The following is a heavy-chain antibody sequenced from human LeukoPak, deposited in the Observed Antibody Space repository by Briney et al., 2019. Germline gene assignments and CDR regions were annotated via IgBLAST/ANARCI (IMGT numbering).Heavy chain of an antibody. V-gene: IGHV4-4*07. D-gene: IGHD3-3*01. Sequence: PSETLSLTCTGSGGSISSYYWSWIRQPAGKGLEWIGRIYTSGSTNYNPSLKSRVTMSVDTSKNQFSLKLSSVTAADTAVYYCARVLHDFWSGYRDYFDYWGQGTLVTVSS. CDR2: IYTSGST. CDR1: GGSISSYY. J-gene: IGHJ4*02. CDR3: ARVLHDFWSGYRDYFDY.